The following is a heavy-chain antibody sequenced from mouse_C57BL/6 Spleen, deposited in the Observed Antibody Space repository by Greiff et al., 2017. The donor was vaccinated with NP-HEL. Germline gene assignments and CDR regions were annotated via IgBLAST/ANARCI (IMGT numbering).Heavy chain of an antibody. D-gene: IGHD2-5*01. CDR1: GYTFTSYW. CDR2: IDPNSGGT. CDR3: AYSNYENYYAMDY. J-gene: IGHJ4*01. V-gene: IGHV1-72*01. Sequence: QVQLQQPGAELVKPGASVKLSCKASGYTFTSYWMHWVQQRPGRGLEWIGRIDPNSGGTKYNEKFKSKATLTVDKPSSPAYMQLSSLTSKDSAVYYCAYSNYENYYAMDYWGQGTSVTVSS.